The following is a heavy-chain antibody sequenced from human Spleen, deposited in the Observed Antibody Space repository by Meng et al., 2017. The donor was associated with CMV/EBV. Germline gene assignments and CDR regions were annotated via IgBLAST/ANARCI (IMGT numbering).Heavy chain of an antibody. CDR3: VRDMAGSVERGYYYGMDV. CDR2: ISDDGSDK. J-gene: IGHJ6*02. V-gene: IGHV3-30*04. CDR1: GFAFNSYA. Sequence: LSLTCATSGFAFNSYAMHWVRQAPGKGLDCIAVISDDGSDKHHADSVKGRFTIPRDNSKNTLYLQMNRLRVEDRGLYYCVRDMAGSVERGYYYGMDVWGQGTTVTVSS. D-gene: IGHD3-10*01.